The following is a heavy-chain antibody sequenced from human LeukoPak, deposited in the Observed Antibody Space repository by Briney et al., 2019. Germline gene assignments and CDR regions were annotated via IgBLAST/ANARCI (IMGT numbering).Heavy chain of an antibody. V-gene: IGHV4-34*01. CDR2: INHSGST. CDR3: ARGLSDGSGSYLQIWDYYFDY. CDR1: GGSISSHY. J-gene: IGHJ4*02. Sequence: SETLSLTCTVSGGSISSHYWSWIRQPPGKGLEWIGEINHSGSTNYNPSLKSRVTISVDTSKNQFSLKLSSVTAADTAVYYCARGLSDGSGSYLQIWDYYFDYWGQGTLVTVSS. D-gene: IGHD3-10*01.